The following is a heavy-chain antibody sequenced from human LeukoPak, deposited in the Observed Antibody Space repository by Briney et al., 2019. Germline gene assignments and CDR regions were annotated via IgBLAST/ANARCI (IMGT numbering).Heavy chain of an antibody. J-gene: IGHJ3*02. Sequence: PSETLSLTCTVSGGSISSGSYYWSWIRQPAGKGLEWIGRIYTSGSTNYNPSLKSRVTISVDTSRNQFSLRLSSVTAADTAVYYCGRSYHDDAWAAFDMWGQGTVVTISS. CDR2: IYTSGST. V-gene: IGHV4-61*02. D-gene: IGHD2-2*01. CDR3: GRSYHDDAWAAFDM. CDR1: GGSISSGSYY.